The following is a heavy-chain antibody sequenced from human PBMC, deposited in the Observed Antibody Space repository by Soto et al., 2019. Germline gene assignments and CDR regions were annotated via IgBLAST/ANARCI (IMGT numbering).Heavy chain of an antibody. CDR1: GYSFTIYW. CDR2: IDPSDSYT. CDR3: ARQNWNSPTYYYGMDV. J-gene: IGHJ6*02. V-gene: IGHV5-10-1*01. Sequence: PGESLKISCKGSGYSFTIYWISWVRQMPGKGLEWMGRIDPSDSYTNYSPSFQGHVTISADKSISTAYLQWSSLKASDTAMYYCARQNWNSPTYYYGMDVWGQGTTVTVS. D-gene: IGHD1-7*01.